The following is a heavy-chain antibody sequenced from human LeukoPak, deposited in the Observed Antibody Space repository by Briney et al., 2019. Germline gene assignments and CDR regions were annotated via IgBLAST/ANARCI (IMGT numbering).Heavy chain of an antibody. J-gene: IGHJ6*03. D-gene: IGHD3-10*01. CDR2: INHSGST. CDR1: GGSFSGYY. CDR3: ARHFRGSGSYYDYYYMDV. V-gene: IGHV4-34*01. Sequence: SETLSLTCAVYGGSFSGYYWSWIRQPPGKGLEWIGEINHSGSTNYNPSLKSRVTISVDTSKNQFSLKLSSVTAADTAVYYCARHFRGSGSYYDYYYMDVWGKGTTVTVSS.